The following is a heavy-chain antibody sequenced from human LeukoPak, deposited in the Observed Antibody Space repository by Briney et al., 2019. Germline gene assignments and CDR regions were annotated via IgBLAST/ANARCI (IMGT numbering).Heavy chain of an antibody. CDR2: INQDGTEK. D-gene: IGHD2-15*01. J-gene: IGHJ4*02. Sequence: GGSLRLSCAASGFTFTTYWMTWVRQAPGKGLEWVANINQDGTEKYYVDSVKGRFTISRDNAKNSLYLQMNSLRAEDTAVYYCAREGEDIVVVVAAPSNFDYWGQGTLVTVSS. V-gene: IGHV3-7*01. CDR3: AREGEDIVVVVAAPSNFDY. CDR1: GFTFTTYW.